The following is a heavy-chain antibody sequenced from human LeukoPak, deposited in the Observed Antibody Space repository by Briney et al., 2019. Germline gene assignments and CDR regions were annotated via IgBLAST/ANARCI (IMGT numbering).Heavy chain of an antibody. Sequence: GGSLRLSCTASGFSSSAHAMSWFRQAPGKGLEWVGFIRTNGYGGTTEYAASVKGRFTISREDYYSIVYVNVDSRKTGDTGVYYCSRNSGTLPCYAFDIWGQGTMVTVSS. CDR1: GFSSSAHA. D-gene: IGHD5-12*01. J-gene: IGHJ3*02. V-gene: IGHV3-49*03. CDR3: SRNSGTLPCYAFDI. CDR2: IRTNGYGGTT.